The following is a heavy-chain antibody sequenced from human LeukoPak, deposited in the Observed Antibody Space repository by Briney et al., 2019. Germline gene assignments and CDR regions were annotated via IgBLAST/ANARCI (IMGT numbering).Heavy chain of an antibody. CDR3: AKDDTYYYDSSGYTPGFDY. D-gene: IGHD3-22*01. J-gene: IGHJ4*02. V-gene: IGHV3-23*01. CDR2: ISGSGGST. CDR1: GFTFSSYA. Sequence: GGSLRLSCAASGFTFSSYAMSWVRQAPGKGLEWVSVISGSGGSTYYADSVKGRFTISRDNSKNTLYLQMNSLRAEDTAVYYCAKDDTYYYDSSGYTPGFDYWGQGTLVTVSS.